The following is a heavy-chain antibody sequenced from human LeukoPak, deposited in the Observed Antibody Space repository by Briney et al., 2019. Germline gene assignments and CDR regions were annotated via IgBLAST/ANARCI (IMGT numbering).Heavy chain of an antibody. D-gene: IGHD3-10*01. V-gene: IGHV1-8*02. CDR2: MNPNSGNT. Sequence: GASVKVSRKASGYTFTSYDINWVRQATGQGLEWMGWMNPNSGNTGYAQKFQGRVTMTRNTSISTAYMELSSLRSEDTAVYYCARAVYYGSGSSYYFDYWGQGTLVTVSS. CDR3: ARAVYYGSGSSYYFDY. J-gene: IGHJ4*02. CDR1: GYTFTSYD.